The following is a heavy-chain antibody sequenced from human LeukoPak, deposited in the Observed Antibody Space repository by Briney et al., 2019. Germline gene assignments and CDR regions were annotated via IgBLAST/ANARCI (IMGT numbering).Heavy chain of an antibody. CDR2: MNPNSGNT. J-gene: IGHJ4*02. CDR1: GYTFTSYD. Sequence: GASVKVSCKASGYTFTSYDINWVRQATGQGLEWMGWMNPNSGNTGYAQKFQGRVTMTTDTSTSTAYMELRSLRSDDTAVYYCATDSYYYDSSGYYSFDYWGQGTLVTVSS. D-gene: IGHD3-22*01. V-gene: IGHV1-8*02. CDR3: ATDSYYYDSSGYYSFDY.